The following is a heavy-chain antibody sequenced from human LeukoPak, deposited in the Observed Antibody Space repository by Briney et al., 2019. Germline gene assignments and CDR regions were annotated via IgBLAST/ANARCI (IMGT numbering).Heavy chain of an antibody. CDR1: GGSFSGYY. J-gene: IGHJ4*02. V-gene: IGHV4-34*01. CDR2: INHSGST. Sequence: PSETLSLTCAVYGGSFSGYYWSWIRQPPGKGLEWIGEINHSGSTNYNPSLKSRVTISVDTSKNQFSLKLSSVTAADTAVYYCARGSRSLGIAARPRYFDYWGQGTLATVSS. D-gene: IGHD6-6*01. CDR3: ARGSRSLGIAARPRYFDY.